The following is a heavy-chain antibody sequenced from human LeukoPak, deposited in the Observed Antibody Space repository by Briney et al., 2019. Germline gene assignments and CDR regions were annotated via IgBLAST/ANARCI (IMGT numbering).Heavy chain of an antibody. CDR3: ARDVRAMPFDY. CDR1: GGTFSSYA. V-gene: IGHV1-18*01. Sequence: ASVKVSCKASGGTFSSYAISWVRQAPGQGLEWMGWISAYNGNTNYAQKLQGRVTMTTDTSTSTAYMELRSLRSDDTAVYYCARDVRAMPFDYWGQGTLVTVSS. D-gene: IGHD2-2*01. CDR2: ISAYNGNT. J-gene: IGHJ4*02.